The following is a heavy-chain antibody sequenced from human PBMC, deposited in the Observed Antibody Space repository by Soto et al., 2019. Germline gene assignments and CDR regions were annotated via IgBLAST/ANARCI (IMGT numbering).Heavy chain of an antibody. Sequence: GASVKVSCKASGYTFTSYGISWVRQAPGQGLEWMGWISAYNGNTSYAQKLQGRVTMTTDTSTSTAYMELRSLRSDDTAVYYCARFPSSGYDPPSLDYWGQGTLVTVSS. V-gene: IGHV1-18*01. J-gene: IGHJ4*02. D-gene: IGHD5-12*01. CDR2: ISAYNGNT. CDR3: ARFPSSGYDPPSLDY. CDR1: GYTFTSYG.